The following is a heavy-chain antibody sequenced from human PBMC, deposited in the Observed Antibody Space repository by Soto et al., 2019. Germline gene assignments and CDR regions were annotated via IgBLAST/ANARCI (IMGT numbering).Heavy chain of an antibody. Sequence: QVQLQESGPGLVKPSQTLSLTCTVSGGSISSGGYYWSWIRQHPGKGLEWIGYIYYSGSTYYNPSLKSRFTISVDTSKNQFSLKLSSVTAADTAVYYCARSYYDFWSGYYSDYYYGMDVWGQGTTVTVSS. D-gene: IGHD3-3*01. CDR2: IYYSGST. J-gene: IGHJ6*02. V-gene: IGHV4-31*03. CDR1: GGSISSGGYY. CDR3: ARSYYDFWSGYYSDYYYGMDV.